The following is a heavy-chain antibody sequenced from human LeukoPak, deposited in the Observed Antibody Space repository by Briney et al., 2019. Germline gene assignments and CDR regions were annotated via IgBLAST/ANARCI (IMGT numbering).Heavy chain of an antibody. J-gene: IGHJ4*02. CDR2: ISSSGSTI. Sequence: EGSLRLSCAASGFTFSDYYMSWIRQAPGKGLEWVSYISSSGSTIYYADSVKGRFTISRDNAKNSLYLQMNSLRAEDTAVYYCARDRDFWSGYYSDYWGQGTLVTVSS. D-gene: IGHD3-3*01. V-gene: IGHV3-11*01. CDR1: GFTFSDYY. CDR3: ARDRDFWSGYYSDY.